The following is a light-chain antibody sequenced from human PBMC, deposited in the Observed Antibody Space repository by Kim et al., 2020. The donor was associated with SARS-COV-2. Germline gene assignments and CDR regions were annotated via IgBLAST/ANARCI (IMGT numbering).Light chain of an antibody. CDR2: EDN. CDR1: GGNSASNY. J-gene: IGLJ3*02. Sequence: TVTISCTGSGGNSASNYVQWYQQRPASAPTTVIYEDNERPSGVPDRFSGSIDSSSNSASLTISGLKTEDEADYYCQSYDDSNRWVFGGGTQLTVL. V-gene: IGLV6-57*02. CDR3: QSYDDSNRWV.